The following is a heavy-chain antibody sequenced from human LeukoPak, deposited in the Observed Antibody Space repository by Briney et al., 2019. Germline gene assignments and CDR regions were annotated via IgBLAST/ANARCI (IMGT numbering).Heavy chain of an antibody. J-gene: IGHJ5*02. D-gene: IGHD6-13*01. CDR3: ARKGGGQLVNTRRWFDP. Sequence: SETLSLTCTVSGYSISTGYYWSWIRQPPGKGLERIGEIHHSGSTNYNPSLKSRVTISVDTSKKQFSLKLSSVTAADTAIYYCARKGGGQLVNTRRWFDPWGQGTLVTVSS. CDR1: GYSISTGYY. CDR2: IHHSGST. V-gene: IGHV4-38-2*02.